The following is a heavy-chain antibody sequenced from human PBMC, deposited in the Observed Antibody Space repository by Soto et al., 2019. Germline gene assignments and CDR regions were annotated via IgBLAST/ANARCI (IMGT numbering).Heavy chain of an antibody. CDR2: INHSGST. CDR3: ARGRFYGDDRYYYYGMDV. CDR1: GGSISSSRCH. J-gene: IGHJ6*02. Sequence: PSETLSLTCTVSGGSISSSRCHWGWIRQPPGKGLEWIASINHSGSTNYNPSLKSRVTISVDTSKNQFSLKLTSVTAADTALYYCARGRFYGDDRYYYYGMDVWGQGTTVTVSS. D-gene: IGHD4-17*01. V-gene: IGHV4-39*07.